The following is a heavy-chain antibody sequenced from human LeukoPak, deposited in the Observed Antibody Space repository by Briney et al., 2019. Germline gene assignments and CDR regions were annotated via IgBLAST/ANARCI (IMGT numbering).Heavy chain of an antibody. CDR3: AGRGSGYDPGVYMDV. CDR1: GFTLSSYA. CDR2: ISDTGNT. Sequence: GGSLRLSCAASGFTLSSYAMSWVRQAPGKGLEWVSAISDTGNTYHADSVKGRFTISRDSSKNTLFLQMNRLRPEDAAVYYCAGRGSGYDPGVYMDVWGKGTTVTISS. V-gene: IGHV3-23*01. J-gene: IGHJ6*03. D-gene: IGHD5-12*01.